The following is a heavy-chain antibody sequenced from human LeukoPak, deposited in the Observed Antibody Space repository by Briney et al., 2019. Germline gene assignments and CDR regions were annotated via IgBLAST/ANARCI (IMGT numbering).Heavy chain of an antibody. D-gene: IGHD1-26*01. J-gene: IGHJ4*02. CDR2: IVSGGSRA. CDR3: AKNNGAIGLREVFDY. CDR1: GFTFSNYA. V-gene: IGHV3-23*01. Sequence: PGGSLRLSCAASGFTFSNYAMTWVRQAPGKGLEWVSGIVSGGSRAYYADSVKSRFTISRDNSKNTLSLQMNSLRDEDTAVYYCAKNNGAIGLREVFDYWGQGSLVTVSS.